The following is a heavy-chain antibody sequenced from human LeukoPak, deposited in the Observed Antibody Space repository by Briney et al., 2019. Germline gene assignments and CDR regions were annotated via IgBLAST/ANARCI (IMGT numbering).Heavy chain of an antibody. CDR2: IKQDGSEK. D-gene: IGHD2-21*02. Sequence: GGSLRLSCAASGFTFSSYWMSWVRQAPGKGLEWVANIKQDGSEKYYVDSVKGRFTISRDNAKNSLYLQMNSLRAEDTAVYYCAKSRFTPIVVVTALDYWGQGTLVTVSS. J-gene: IGHJ4*02. CDR1: GFTFSSYW. V-gene: IGHV3-7*03. CDR3: AKSRFTPIVVVTALDY.